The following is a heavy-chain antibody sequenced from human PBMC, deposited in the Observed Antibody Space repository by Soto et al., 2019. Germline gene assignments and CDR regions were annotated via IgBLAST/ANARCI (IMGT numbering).Heavy chain of an antibody. V-gene: IGHV3-33*01. Sequence: QVQLVESGGGVVQPGRSLRLSCAASGFTFSSYGMHWVRQAPGKGLEWVAVIWYDGSNKYYADSVKGRFTISRDNSKNTLYLQMNSRRAEDTAVYYCARGEWASYYPQPYYFDYWGQGTLVTVSS. CDR3: ARGEWASYYPQPYYFDY. J-gene: IGHJ4*02. D-gene: IGHD1-26*01. CDR2: IWYDGSNK. CDR1: GFTFSSYG.